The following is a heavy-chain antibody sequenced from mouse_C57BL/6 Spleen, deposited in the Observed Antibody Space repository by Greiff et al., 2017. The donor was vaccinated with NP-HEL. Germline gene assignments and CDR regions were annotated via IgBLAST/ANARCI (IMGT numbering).Heavy chain of an antibody. Sequence: QVQLQQPGAELVRPGSSVKLSCKASGYTFTSYWLHWVKQRPIQGLEWIGNIDPSDSETHYNQKFKDKATLTVDKSSSTAYMQLSSLTSEDSAVYYCARRDYQYWYFDVWGTGTTVTVSS. D-gene: IGHD1-1*02. CDR2: IDPSDSET. J-gene: IGHJ1*03. CDR3: ARRDYQYWYFDV. CDR1: GYTFTSYW. V-gene: IGHV1-52*01.